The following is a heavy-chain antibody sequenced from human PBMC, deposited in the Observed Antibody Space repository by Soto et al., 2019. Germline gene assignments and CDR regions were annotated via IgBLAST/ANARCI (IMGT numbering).Heavy chain of an antibody. D-gene: IGHD2-8*01. Sequence: GGSLRLSCAASGFTFSSYGMHWVRQAPGKGLEWVAVISYDGSNKYYADSVKGRFTISRDNSKNTLYLQMNSLRAEDTAVYYCAKDSYCTNGVCYAAFDIWGQGTMVTVSS. CDR2: ISYDGSNK. CDR3: AKDSYCTNGVCYAAFDI. CDR1: GFTFSSYG. J-gene: IGHJ3*02. V-gene: IGHV3-30*18.